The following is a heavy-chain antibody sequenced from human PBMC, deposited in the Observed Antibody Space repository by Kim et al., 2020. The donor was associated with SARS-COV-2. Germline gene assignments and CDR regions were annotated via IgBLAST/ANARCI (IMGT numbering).Heavy chain of an antibody. CDR1: GFTFSSYD. CDR3: ARDRRNWFGDFDGMDV. D-gene: IGHD3-10*01. V-gene: IGHV3-13*01. Sequence: GGSLRLSCAASGFTFSSYDMHWVRQATGKGLEWVSAIGTAGDTYYPGSVKGRFTISRENAKNSLYLQMNSLRAGDTAVYYCARDRRNWFGDFDGMDVWGQGTTVTVSS. J-gene: IGHJ6*02. CDR2: IGTAGDT.